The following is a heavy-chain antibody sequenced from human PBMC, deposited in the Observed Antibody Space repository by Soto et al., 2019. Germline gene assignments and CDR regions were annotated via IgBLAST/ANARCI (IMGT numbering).Heavy chain of an antibody. J-gene: IGHJ6*03. CDR3: ARGPRLYYYYYYMDV. CDR1: GGSISSYY. V-gene: IGHV4-59*01. CDR2: IYYSGST. Sequence: PSETLSLTCTVSGGSISSYYWSWIRQPPGKGLEWIGCIYYSGSTNYNPSLKSRVTISVDTSKNQFSLKLSSVTAADTAVYYCARGPRLYYYYYYMDVWGKGTTVTVSS.